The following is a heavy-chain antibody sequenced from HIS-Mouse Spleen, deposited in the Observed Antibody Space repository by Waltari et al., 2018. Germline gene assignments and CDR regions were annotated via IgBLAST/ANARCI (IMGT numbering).Heavy chain of an antibody. CDR1: GFTFRSYP. CDR2: IRGSGGST. Sequence: EVQLLESGGGLVQPGGSLRLSCAASGFTFRSYPMSWVRPAPGKGLEWVSAIRGSGGSTYYADSVKGRFTISRDNSKNTLYLQMNSLRAEDTAVYYCAKDSPYSSGWYETLGDAFDIWGQGTMVTVSS. D-gene: IGHD6-19*01. J-gene: IGHJ3*02. CDR3: AKDSPYSSGWYETLGDAFDI. V-gene: IGHV3-23*01.